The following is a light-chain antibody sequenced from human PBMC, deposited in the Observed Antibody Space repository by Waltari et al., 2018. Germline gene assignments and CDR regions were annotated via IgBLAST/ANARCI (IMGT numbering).Light chain of an antibody. CDR3: MQRLEFPYT. Sequence: DIVMTQTPLSLPVTPCEPASISCASSQTLLNSDDGFPYLVWFLQKPGQSPRLLIYTLSYRASGVPDRFIGTGSGSNFSLKISRVEAEDVGIYYCMQRLEFPYTFGQGTRL. V-gene: IGKV2-40*01. CDR1: QTLLNSDDGFPY. CDR2: TLS. J-gene: IGKJ2*01.